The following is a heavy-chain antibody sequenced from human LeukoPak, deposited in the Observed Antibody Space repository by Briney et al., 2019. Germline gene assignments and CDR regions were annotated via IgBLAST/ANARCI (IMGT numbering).Heavy chain of an antibody. V-gene: IGHV1-69*04. CDR1: GGTFSSYA. J-gene: IGHJ3*02. Sequence: ASVKVSCKASGGTFSSYAISWVRQAPGQGLEWMGRIIPIFGIANYAQKFQGRVTITADKSTSTAYMELSSLRSEDTAVYYCARVNVLRYFDWLLGGASDIWGQGTMVTVSS. CDR2: IIPIFGIA. D-gene: IGHD3-9*01. CDR3: ARVNVLRYFDWLLGGASDI.